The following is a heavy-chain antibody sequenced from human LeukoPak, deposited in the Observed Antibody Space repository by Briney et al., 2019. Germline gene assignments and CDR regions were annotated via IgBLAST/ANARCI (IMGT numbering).Heavy chain of an antibody. D-gene: IGHD1-26*01. CDR2: IYYSGST. V-gene: IGHV4-59*01. J-gene: IGHJ5*02. CDR1: GGSISSYY. CDR3: ARESSGSYSNWFDP. Sequence: TPSETLSLTCTVSGGSISSYYWSWIRHPPGKGLEWIGYIYYSGSTNYNPSLKSRVTISVDTSKNQFSLKLSSVTAADTAVYYCARESSGSYSNWFDPWGQGTLVTVSS.